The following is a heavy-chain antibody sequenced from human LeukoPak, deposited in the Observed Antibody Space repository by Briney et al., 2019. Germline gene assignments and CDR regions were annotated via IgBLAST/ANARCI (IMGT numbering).Heavy chain of an antibody. CDR1: GYTFTSYY. V-gene: IGHV1-46*01. Sequence: ASVKVSCKASGYTFTSYYMHWVRQAPGQGLEWMGIINPSGGSTSYAQKFQGRVTMTRDTSISTAYMELSRLRSDDTAVYYCAREPYDFWSGYPLDYWGQGTLVTVSS. CDR2: INPSGGST. J-gene: IGHJ4*02. CDR3: AREPYDFWSGYPLDY. D-gene: IGHD3-3*01.